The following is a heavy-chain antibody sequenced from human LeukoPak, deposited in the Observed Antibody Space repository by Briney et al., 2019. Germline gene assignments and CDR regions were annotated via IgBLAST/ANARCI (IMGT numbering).Heavy chain of an antibody. CDR3: ARDLTRNPEGY. J-gene: IGHJ4*02. CDR2: ISAYNGNT. Sequence: ASVRVSCKASGYTFTSYGISWVQQAPGQGLEWMGGISAYNGNTNYAQKLQGSVTMTPDTSTSTAYMELRSLRSDDTAVYYCARDLTRNPEGYWGQGTLVTVSS. D-gene: IGHD1-14*01. CDR1: GYTFTSYG. V-gene: IGHV1-18*01.